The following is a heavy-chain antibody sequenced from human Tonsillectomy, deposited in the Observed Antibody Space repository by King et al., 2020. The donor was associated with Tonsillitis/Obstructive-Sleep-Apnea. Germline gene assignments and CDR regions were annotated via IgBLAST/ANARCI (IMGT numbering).Heavy chain of an antibody. CDR2: INPSGGST. J-gene: IGHJ6*02. Sequence: QLVQSGAEVKKPGASVKVSCKASGYIFTSYYMHWVRQAPGQGLEWMGLINPSGGSTSYAQKFQGRVTMTRDTSTSTVSMELSSLRSEDTAVYYCAKTPPGYNSGWPYYYGMDVWGQGTTVTVSS. D-gene: IGHD6-19*01. CDR1: GYIFTSYY. V-gene: IGHV1-46*01. CDR3: AKTPPGYNSGWPYYYGMDV.